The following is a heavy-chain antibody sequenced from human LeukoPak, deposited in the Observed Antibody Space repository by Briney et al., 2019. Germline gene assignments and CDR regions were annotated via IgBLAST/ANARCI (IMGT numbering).Heavy chain of an antibody. V-gene: IGHV3-23*01. J-gene: IGHJ4*02. Sequence: GSLRLSCAASGFTFSSYDMSWVRQAPGKGLQWVSAISGSGVDTFYADSVKGRFTISRDNSKNTLYLQMDSLTAEDTAVYYCAKAYYYGSGSYYKTFDYWGQGTLVTVSS. CDR2: ISGSGVDT. CDR1: GFTFSSYD. CDR3: AKAYYYGSGSYYKTFDY. D-gene: IGHD3-10*01.